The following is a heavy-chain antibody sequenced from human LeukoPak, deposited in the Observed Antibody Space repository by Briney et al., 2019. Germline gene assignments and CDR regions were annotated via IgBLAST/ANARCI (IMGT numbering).Heavy chain of an antibody. J-gene: IGHJ4*02. CDR1: GFSFSTYT. Sequence: PGGSLRLSCAASGFSFSTYTMNWVRQAPGKGLEWVAVISYDGSNKYYADSVKGRFTISRDNSKNTLYLQMNSLRAEDTAVYYCARESFSTYYYDSSGYYYYWGQGTLVTVSS. V-gene: IGHV3-30*04. CDR2: ISYDGSNK. D-gene: IGHD3-22*01. CDR3: ARESFSTYYYDSSGYYYY.